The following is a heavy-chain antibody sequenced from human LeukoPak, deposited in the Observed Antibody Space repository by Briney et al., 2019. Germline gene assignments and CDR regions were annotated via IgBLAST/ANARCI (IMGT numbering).Heavy chain of an antibody. V-gene: IGHV3-48*03. Sequence: PGGSLRLSCAASGFTFSSYEMNWVRQAPGKGLEWVSYISSSGSTIYYADSVKGRLTISRDNAKNSLYLQMNSLRAEDTAVYYCARVAIAVAVFDYWGQGTLVTVSS. CDR1: GFTFSSYE. CDR2: ISSSGSTI. D-gene: IGHD6-19*01. CDR3: ARVAIAVAVFDY. J-gene: IGHJ4*02.